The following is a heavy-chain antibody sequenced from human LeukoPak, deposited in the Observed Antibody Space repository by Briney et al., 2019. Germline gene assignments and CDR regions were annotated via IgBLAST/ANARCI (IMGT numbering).Heavy chain of an antibody. CDR1: GYTFTSYD. V-gene: IGHV1-8*03. J-gene: IGHJ4*02. CDR2: MNPNSGNT. D-gene: IGHD5-24*01. Sequence: GASVKVSCKASGYTFTSYDINWVRQDTGQGLEWMGWMNPNSGNTGYAQKFQGRVTITWNTSISKAYMELSSLRSEDTAVYYCARARRDGYNFFGYWGQGTLVTVSS. CDR3: ARARRDGYNFFGY.